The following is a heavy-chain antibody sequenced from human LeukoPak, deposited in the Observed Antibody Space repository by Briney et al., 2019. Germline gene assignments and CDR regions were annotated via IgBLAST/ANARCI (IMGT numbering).Heavy chain of an antibody. CDR3: ATVRGCGGDCYYLDY. Sequence: GGSLRLSCAASGFTFRSYGMQWVRQAPGKGLEWVAIIWYDGSNKYYADSVKGRFTISRDNSKNTLYLQMNSLRAEDAAVYYCATVRGCGGDCYYLDYRGQGTLVTVSS. J-gene: IGHJ4*02. CDR2: IWYDGSNK. V-gene: IGHV3-33*01. D-gene: IGHD2-21*01. CDR1: GFTFRSYG.